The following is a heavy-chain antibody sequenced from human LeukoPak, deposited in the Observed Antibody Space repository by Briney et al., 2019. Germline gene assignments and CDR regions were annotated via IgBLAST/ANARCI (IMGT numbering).Heavy chain of an antibody. V-gene: IGHV3-30*02. J-gene: IGHJ4*02. CDR2: IWYDGNNK. CDR3: ANDRGYCSGGSCYYLDF. CDR1: GFTFNNYG. D-gene: IGHD2-15*01. Sequence: GGSLRLSCAASGFTFNNYGMHWVRQAPGKGLEWVAVIWYDGNNKYYADSVKGRFTVSRDNSKNTLYLQMDSLRAEDTAVYYCANDRGYCSGGSCYYLDFWGQGTLVTVSS.